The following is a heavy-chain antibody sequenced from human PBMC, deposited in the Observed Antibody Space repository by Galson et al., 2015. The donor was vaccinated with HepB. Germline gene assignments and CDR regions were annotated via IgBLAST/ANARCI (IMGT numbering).Heavy chain of an antibody. CDR3: ARDLDYYDSSGYFGY. CDR2: VRYDGSDK. V-gene: IGHV3-33*08. D-gene: IGHD3-22*01. Sequence: FLRLSYEARGFTFGRHGMHWVRPAPGQGREGMTDVRYDGSDKYYADSVKGRFTIASDNSKNMLYLQMNSLRAGDTAVYYCARDLDYYDSSGYFGYWGQGTLVTVSS. J-gene: IGHJ4*02. CDR1: GFTFGRHG.